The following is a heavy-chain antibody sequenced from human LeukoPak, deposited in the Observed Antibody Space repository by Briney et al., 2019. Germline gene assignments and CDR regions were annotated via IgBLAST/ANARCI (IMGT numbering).Heavy chain of an antibody. CDR3: AKDDWDCSGGSCPSYYYAMEV. D-gene: IGHD2-15*01. CDR2: IRYDGSNK. J-gene: IGHJ6*02. V-gene: IGHV3-30*02. CDR1: GFSFSNYG. Sequence: GGSLRLSRAASGFSFSNYGMHWARQAPGKGLEWVSFIRYDGSNKYYADSVKGQSTISRDNSKNTVYLQLNSLRAEDTAVYFCAKDDWDCSGGSCPSYYYAMEVWGQGTTVTVSS.